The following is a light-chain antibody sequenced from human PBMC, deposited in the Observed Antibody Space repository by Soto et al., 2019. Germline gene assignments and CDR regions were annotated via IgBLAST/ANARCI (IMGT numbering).Light chain of an antibody. J-gene: IGKJ1*01. V-gene: IGKV3-20*01. Sequence: EIVLTQSPGTLSLSPGERATLSCRVSPSVSISYLAWYQQKPGQAPRLLIYGASSRATGIPDRFSGSGSGTDFTLTISRLEPEDFAVYYCQQYGSSPTFGPGTKVEIK. CDR2: GAS. CDR3: QQYGSSPT. CDR1: PSVSISY.